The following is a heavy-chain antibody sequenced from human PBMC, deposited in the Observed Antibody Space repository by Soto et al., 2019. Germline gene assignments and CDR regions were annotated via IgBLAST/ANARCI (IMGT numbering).Heavy chain of an antibody. CDR3: ARVFGWDYATGAVDY. V-gene: IGHV3-23*01. Sequence: EVQLLESGGGLVQPGGSLRLSCAASGFTFATFAMSWVRQAPGKGLEWVSGLSDSGGTTYYADSVKGRFTISRDNSKNTLYLQMNSLRAEDTAVYYCARVFGWDYATGAVDYWGQGTLVTVSS. CDR2: LSDSGGTT. D-gene: IGHD3-16*01. J-gene: IGHJ4*02. CDR1: GFTFATFA.